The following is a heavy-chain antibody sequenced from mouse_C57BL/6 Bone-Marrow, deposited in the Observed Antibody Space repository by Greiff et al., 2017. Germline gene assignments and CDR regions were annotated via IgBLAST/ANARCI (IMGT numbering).Heavy chain of an antibody. Sequence: VKLMESGPELVKPGASVKISCKASGYAFSSSWMNWVKQRPGKGLEWIGRIYPGDGDTNYNGKFKGKATLTADKSSSTAYMKLSSLPSEDSAVYFCARSKLGGLYAMDYWGQGTSVTVSS. CDR2: IYPGDGDT. J-gene: IGHJ4*01. D-gene: IGHD4-1*01. CDR1: GYAFSSSW. CDR3: ARSKLGGLYAMDY. V-gene: IGHV1-82*01.